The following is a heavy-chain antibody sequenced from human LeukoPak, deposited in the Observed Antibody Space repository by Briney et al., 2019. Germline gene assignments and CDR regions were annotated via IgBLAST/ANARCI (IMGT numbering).Heavy chain of an antibody. CDR3: ARHVVGYCSSTSCYTNYYYYMDV. V-gene: IGHV5-51*01. Sequence: GESLKISCKGSGYSFTSYWIGWVRQMPGKGLEWMGIIYPGDSDTRYSPSFQGQVTISADKSISTAYLQWSSLKASDTAMYYCARHVVGYCSSTSCYTNYYYYMDVWGKGTTVTVSS. D-gene: IGHD2-2*02. J-gene: IGHJ6*03. CDR1: GYSFTSYW. CDR2: IYPGDSDT.